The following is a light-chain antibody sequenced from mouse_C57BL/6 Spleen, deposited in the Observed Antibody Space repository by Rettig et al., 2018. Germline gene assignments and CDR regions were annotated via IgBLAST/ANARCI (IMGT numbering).Light chain of an antibody. Sequence: IVLTQSPAIMSASPGEKVTITCSASSSVSCMHWFQQKPGTSPKLWIYSTSNLASGVPARFSGSGSGTSYSLTISRMEAEDAATYYCQQRSSYPFTF. V-gene: IGKV4-57*01. CDR1: SSVSC. CDR3: QQRSSYPFT. J-gene: IGKJ4*01. CDR2: STS.